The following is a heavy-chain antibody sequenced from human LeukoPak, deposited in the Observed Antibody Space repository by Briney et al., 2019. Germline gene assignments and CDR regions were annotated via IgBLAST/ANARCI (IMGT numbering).Heavy chain of an antibody. D-gene: IGHD1-1*01. V-gene: IGHV3-23*01. CDR3: AKGPTGTFKDLYYFDY. CDR1: GFTFSSYA. Sequence: GGSLRLSCAASGFTFSSYAMSWVRQAPGKGLEWVSAISGSGGSTYYADSVKGRFTISRDNSKNKLYLQMNSLRAEDTAVYYCAKGPTGTFKDLYYFDYWGQGTLVTVSS. CDR2: ISGSGGST. J-gene: IGHJ4*02.